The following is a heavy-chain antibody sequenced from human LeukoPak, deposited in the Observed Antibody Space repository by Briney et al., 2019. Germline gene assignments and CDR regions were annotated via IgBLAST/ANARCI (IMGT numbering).Heavy chain of an antibody. D-gene: IGHD1-26*01. V-gene: IGHV1-2*02. CDR1: EYTFTDYY. Sequence: ASVKVSGKASEYTFTDYYMHWVRQAPGQGLEWMGWINPNSGGTKYAQKFQGRVTMTRDPSISTAYMELSRLRFDDTAVYYCARDAWLVGAANLYYFDHWGQGTPVTVSS. CDR3: ARDAWLVGAANLYYFDH. CDR2: INPNSGGT. J-gene: IGHJ4*02.